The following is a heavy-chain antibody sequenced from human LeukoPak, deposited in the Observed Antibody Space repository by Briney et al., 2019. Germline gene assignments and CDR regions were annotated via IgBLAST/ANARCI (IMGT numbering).Heavy chain of an antibody. Sequence: SETLSLTCTVSGYSISSGYYWGWIRQPPGKGLEWIGSIYHSGSTYYDSSLKSRVTISVDTSKNQFSLKLSSVTAADTAVYYCARVGTAMVPRLDYWGQGTLVTVSS. CDR3: ARVGTAMVPRLDY. CDR2: IYHSGST. CDR1: GYSISSGYY. J-gene: IGHJ4*02. D-gene: IGHD5-18*01. V-gene: IGHV4-38-2*02.